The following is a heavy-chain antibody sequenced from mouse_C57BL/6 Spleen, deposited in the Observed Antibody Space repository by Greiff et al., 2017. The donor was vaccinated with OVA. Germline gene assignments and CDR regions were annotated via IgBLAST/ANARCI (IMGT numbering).Heavy chain of an antibody. CDR3: TRSWGNPGYFDY. J-gene: IGHJ2*01. Sequence: QVQLQQSGAELVRPGASVTLSCKASGYTFTDYEMHWVKQTPVHGLEWIGAIDPDTGGTAYNQKFKGKAILTADKSSSTAYMELRSLTSEDSAVYYCTRSWGNPGYFDYWGQGTTLTVSS. CDR1: GYTFTDYE. V-gene: IGHV1-15*01. D-gene: IGHD2-1*01. CDR2: IDPDTGGT.